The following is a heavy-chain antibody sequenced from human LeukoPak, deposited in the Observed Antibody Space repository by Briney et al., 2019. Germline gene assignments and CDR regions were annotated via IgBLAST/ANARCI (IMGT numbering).Heavy chain of an antibody. J-gene: IGHJ3*02. CDR2: INAGNGHT. D-gene: IGHD2-2*02. Sequence: ASVNVSCKASGYTFTTYAIHWVRQAPGQRLEWMGWINAGNGHTKYSQKFQGRVTITRDTSASTAYMELSSLTSEDTAVYYCARDAGGCTSTSCYTDAFDIWGQGTMVTISS. V-gene: IGHV1-3*01. CDR3: ARDAGGCTSTSCYTDAFDI. CDR1: GYTFTTYA.